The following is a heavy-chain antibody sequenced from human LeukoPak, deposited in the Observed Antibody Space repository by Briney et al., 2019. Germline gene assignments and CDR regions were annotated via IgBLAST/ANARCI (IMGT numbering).Heavy chain of an antibody. CDR1: GFTVISNY. Sequence: GGSLRLSCAASGFTVISNYMSWVRQAPGKGLEWVAVISYDGSNKYYADSVKGRFTISRDNSKNTLYLQMNSLRAEDTAVYYCAKDRRYGSGSYYSPTLDYWGQGTLVTVSS. V-gene: IGHV3-30*18. CDR2: ISYDGSNK. CDR3: AKDRRYGSGSYYSPTLDY. D-gene: IGHD3-10*01. J-gene: IGHJ4*02.